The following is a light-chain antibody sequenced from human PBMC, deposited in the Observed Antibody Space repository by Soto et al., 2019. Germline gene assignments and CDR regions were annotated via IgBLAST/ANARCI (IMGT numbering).Light chain of an antibody. J-gene: IGLJ2*01. V-gene: IGLV6-57*01. Sequence: NFMLTQPQSVSDSPGKTVTISCTRSSGSIASDFVQWYQQRPGSSPTTLIYEDNRRPSGVPDRFSGSIDSSSNTASLTLSGLRTEDEADYYCHSHDGSKFVVFGGGTKLTVL. CDR1: SGSIASDF. CDR3: HSHDGSKFVV. CDR2: EDN.